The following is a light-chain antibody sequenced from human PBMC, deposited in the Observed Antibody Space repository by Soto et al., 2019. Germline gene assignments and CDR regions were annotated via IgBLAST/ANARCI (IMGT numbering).Light chain of an antibody. V-gene: IGLV2-14*01. CDR1: SNDVGGYNF. Sequence: QSALTQPASVSGSPGQSITISCTGTSNDVGGYNFVSWYQQHPGKAPKLLIYEVTNRPSGVSNRFSGSKSGNTASLTISGLQAEDEADYYCGSYASNIYVFGTGTQLTVL. CDR3: GSYASNIYV. J-gene: IGLJ1*01. CDR2: EVT.